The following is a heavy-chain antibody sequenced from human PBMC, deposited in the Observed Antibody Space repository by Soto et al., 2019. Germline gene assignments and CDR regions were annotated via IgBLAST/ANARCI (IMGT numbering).Heavy chain of an antibody. V-gene: IGHV3-23*01. Sequence: EVQLLESGGGSGQPGGSLRLSCATSGFTFSSYAMNWVRQAPGKGLEWVSAISGSGGSTNYAASVEGRFTISRDNSKNTLYLQMSSLRAEDTAVYYCARAGGIAVPGSHLDYWGQGTLVTVSS. CDR3: ARAGGIAVPGSHLDY. D-gene: IGHD6-19*01. CDR1: GFTFSSYA. CDR2: ISGSGGST. J-gene: IGHJ4*02.